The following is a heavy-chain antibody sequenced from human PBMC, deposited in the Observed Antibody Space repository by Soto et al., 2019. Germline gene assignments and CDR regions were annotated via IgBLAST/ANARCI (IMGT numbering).Heavy chain of an antibody. V-gene: IGHV5-51*01. Sequence: GESLKISCKGSGYSFTSYWIGWMRQMPGKGLEWMGIIYPGDSDTRYSPSFQGQVTISADKSISTAYLQWSSLKASDTAMYYCATAPEKSGRWPNYYYYGMDVWGQGTTVTVS. D-gene: IGHD6-25*01. J-gene: IGHJ6*02. CDR3: ATAPEKSGRWPNYYYYGMDV. CDR1: GYSFTSYW. CDR2: IYPGDSDT.